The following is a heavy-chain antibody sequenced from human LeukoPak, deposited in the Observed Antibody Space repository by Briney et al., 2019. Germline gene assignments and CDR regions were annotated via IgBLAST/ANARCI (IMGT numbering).Heavy chain of an antibody. J-gene: IGHJ4*02. V-gene: IGHV3-23*01. CDR3: AESTYCSSTSCYTTYDY. CDR1: GFTFSSYA. CDR2: ISGSGGST. D-gene: IGHD2-2*01. Sequence: PGGSLRLSCAASGFTFSSYAMSWVRQAPGKGLEWVSAISGSGGSTYYADSVKGRFTISRDNSKNTLYLQMNSLRAEDTAVYYCAESTYCSSTSCYTTYDYWGQGTLVTVSS.